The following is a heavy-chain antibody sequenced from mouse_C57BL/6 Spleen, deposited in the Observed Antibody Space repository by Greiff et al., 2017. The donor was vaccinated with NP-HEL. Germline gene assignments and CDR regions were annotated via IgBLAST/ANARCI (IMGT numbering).Heavy chain of an antibody. J-gene: IGHJ2*01. CDR3: ARDKTGTNYFDY. D-gene: IGHD4-1*01. CDR1: GFTFSDYY. V-gene: IGHV5-16*01. Sequence: EVHLVESEGGLVQPGSSMKLSCTASGFTFSDYYMAWVRQVPEKGLEWVANINYDGSSTYYLDSLKSRFIISRDNAKNILYLQMSSLKSEDTATYYCARDKTGTNYFDYWGKGTTLTVSS. CDR2: INYDGSST.